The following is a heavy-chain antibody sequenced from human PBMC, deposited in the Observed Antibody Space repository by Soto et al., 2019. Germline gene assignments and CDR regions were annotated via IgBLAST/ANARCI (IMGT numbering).Heavy chain of an antibody. CDR3: AKEVAVAGDFDY. D-gene: IGHD6-19*01. CDR1: GLSISGHG. V-gene: IGHV3-30*18. J-gene: IGHJ4*01. CDR2: ISHDGNTK. Sequence: ALRLSCVVSGLSISGHGMHWVRQAPGKGLEWVAVISHDGNTKDYSDSVKGRFTISRDNSKNTLYLQMDSLRPEDTAVYYCAKEVAVAGDFDYWGHGTLVTVSS.